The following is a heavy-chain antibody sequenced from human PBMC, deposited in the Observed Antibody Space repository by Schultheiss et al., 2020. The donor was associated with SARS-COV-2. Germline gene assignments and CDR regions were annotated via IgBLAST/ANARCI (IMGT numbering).Heavy chain of an antibody. CDR3: ARGRVVPAADYYYGMDV. CDR2: INPIFGTA. CDR1: GYTFTSYG. J-gene: IGHJ6*02. Sequence: SVKVSCKASGYTFTSYGISWVRQAPGQGLEWMGWINPIFGTANYAQKFQGRVTITADESTSTAYMELSSLRSDDTAVYYCARGRVVPAADYYYGMDVWGQGTTVTVSS. V-gene: IGHV1-69*13. D-gene: IGHD2-2*01.